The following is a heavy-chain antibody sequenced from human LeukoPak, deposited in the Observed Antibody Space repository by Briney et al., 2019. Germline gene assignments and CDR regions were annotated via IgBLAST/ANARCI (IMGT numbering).Heavy chain of an antibody. CDR2: IDSTGDYT. J-gene: IGHJ3*02. Sequence: GGSLRLSCAASGFTFRSYAMSWVRQAPGKGLDWVSAIDSTGDYTYHADSVKGRLTISRDNSKNTLYLQMNSLSREDTAIYYCVRRGGSDGWGAFDIWGQGTVVTVSS. CDR1: GFTFRSYA. D-gene: IGHD5-24*01. CDR3: VRRGGSDGWGAFDI. V-gene: IGHV3-23*01.